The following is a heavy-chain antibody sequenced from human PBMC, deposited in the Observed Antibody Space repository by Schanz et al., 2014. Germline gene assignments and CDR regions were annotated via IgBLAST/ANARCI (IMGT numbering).Heavy chain of an antibody. J-gene: IGHJ4*02. V-gene: IGHV3-21*04. CDR2: ISSSGSSI. D-gene: IGHD6-13*01. CDR1: GFTFSSYA. CDR3: ARLDSSSWYPRY. Sequence: GQLVESGGGVVQPGRSLRLSCAASGFTFSSYAMHWVRQAPGKGLEWVSSISSSGSSIYYADSVKGRFTTSRDNGKKSMYLQMNSLRAEDTAVYYCARLDSSSWYPRYWGQGTLVTVSS.